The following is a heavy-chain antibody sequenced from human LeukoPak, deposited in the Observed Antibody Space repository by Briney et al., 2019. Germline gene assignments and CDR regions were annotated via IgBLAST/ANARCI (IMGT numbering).Heavy chain of an antibody. CDR3: ARGPAAAVDWLDP. D-gene: IGHD6-13*01. CDR1: GYTFTSYA. Sequence: ASVKVSCKASGYTFTSYAMHWVRQAPGQRLEWMGWINAGNGNTKYSQKFQGRVTITRDTSASTAYMELSSLRSEDTAVYYCARGPAAAVDWLDPWGQGTLVTVSS. CDR2: INAGNGNT. V-gene: IGHV1-3*01. J-gene: IGHJ5*02.